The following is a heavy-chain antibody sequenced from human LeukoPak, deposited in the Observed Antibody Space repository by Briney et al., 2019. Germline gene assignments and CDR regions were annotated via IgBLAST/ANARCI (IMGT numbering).Heavy chain of an antibody. CDR1: GGTFSSYA. J-gene: IGHJ4*02. V-gene: IGHV1-69*05. CDR3: ARDRVSYYYDSSGYPGSGYFDY. D-gene: IGHD3-22*01. CDR2: IIPIFCTA. Sequence: SVTVSCKASGGTFSSYAISGVGPATGQGLEWMGGIIPIFCTANYAQKLQGRVTIATDESTSTAYMELSRLRSEDTAMYYCARDRVSYYYDSSGYPGSGYFDYWGQGTLVTVSS.